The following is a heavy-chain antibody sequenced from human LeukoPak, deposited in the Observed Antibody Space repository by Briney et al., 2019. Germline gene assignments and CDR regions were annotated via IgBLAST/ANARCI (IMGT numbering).Heavy chain of an antibody. CDR2: IWYDGSNK. CDR3: ARDFRYCSSTSCYNHNWFDP. CDR1: GFTFSSYG. V-gene: IGHV3-33*01. D-gene: IGHD2-2*02. J-gene: IGHJ5*02. Sequence: GGSLRLSCAASGFTFSSYGMHWVRQAPGKGLEWVAVIWYDGSNKYYADSVKGRFTISRDNSKNTLYLQMNSLRAEDTAVYYCARDFRYCSSTSCYNHNWFDPWAREPWSPSPQ.